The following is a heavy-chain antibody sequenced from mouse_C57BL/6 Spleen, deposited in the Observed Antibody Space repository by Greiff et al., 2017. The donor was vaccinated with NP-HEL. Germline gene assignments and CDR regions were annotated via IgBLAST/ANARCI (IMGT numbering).Heavy chain of an antibody. Sequence: QVQLQQSGAELVKPGASVKLSCKASGYTFTEYTIHWVKQRSGQGLEWIGWFYPGSGSIKYNEKFKDKATLTADKSSSTVYMELSRLTSEDSAVYFCARHEEDMVTTTGDYYAMDYWGQGTSVTVSS. J-gene: IGHJ4*01. D-gene: IGHD2-2*01. CDR3: ARHEEDMVTTTGDYYAMDY. CDR2: FYPGSGSI. V-gene: IGHV1-62-2*01. CDR1: GYTFTEYT.